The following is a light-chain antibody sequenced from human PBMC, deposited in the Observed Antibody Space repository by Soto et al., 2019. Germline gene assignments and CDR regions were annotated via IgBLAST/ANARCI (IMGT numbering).Light chain of an antibody. CDR3: QQYNDWPRT. J-gene: IGKJ1*01. CDR1: QSVSSN. V-gene: IGKV3-15*01. CDR2: GAS. Sequence: EIVMTQFPATLSVSPRARATLSCRASQSVSSNLAWYQQKPGQAPRLLIYGASTRATGIPARFSGSGSGTEFTLTISSLQSEDFAVYYCQQYNDWPRTFGQGTKVDIK.